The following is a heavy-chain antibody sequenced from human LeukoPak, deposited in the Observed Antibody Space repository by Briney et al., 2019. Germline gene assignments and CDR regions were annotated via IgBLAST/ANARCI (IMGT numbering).Heavy chain of an antibody. CDR1: GYTFTSYD. V-gene: IGHV1-8*03. D-gene: IGHD3-9*01. J-gene: IGHJ6*02. Sequence: GASVTVSCKASGYTFTSYDINWVRQATGQGLEWMGWMNPNSGNTGYAQKFQGRVTITRNTSISTAYMELSSLRSEDTAVYYCARGPPLTGYLVMDVWGQGTTVTVSS. CDR3: ARGPPLTGYLVMDV. CDR2: MNPNSGNT.